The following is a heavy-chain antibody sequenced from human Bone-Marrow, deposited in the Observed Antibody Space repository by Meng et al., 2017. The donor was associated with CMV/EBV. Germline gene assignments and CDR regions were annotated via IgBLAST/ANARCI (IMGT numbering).Heavy chain of an antibody. V-gene: IGHV4-59*01. D-gene: IGHD6-13*01. CDR3: ARDLGIAAAKWFDY. Sequence: SETLSLTCTVSGGSISSYYWSWIRQPPGKGLEWIGYIYYSGSTNYNPSLKSRITISVDTSKNQFSLKLSSVTAADTAVYYCARDLGIAAAKWFDYWGQGKLVTVSS. CDR2: IYYSGST. CDR1: GGSISSYY. J-gene: IGHJ4*02.